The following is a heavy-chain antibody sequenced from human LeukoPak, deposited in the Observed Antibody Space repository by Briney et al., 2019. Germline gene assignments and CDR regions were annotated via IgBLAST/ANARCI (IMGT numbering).Heavy chain of an antibody. CDR3: ARNLITMVRGVIPEYFQH. J-gene: IGHJ1*01. V-gene: IGHV3-23*01. Sequence: GGSLRPSCSASGFTFSSYAMSWVRQAPGKGLEWVSAISGSGGSTYYADSVKGRFTISRDNSKNTLYLQMNSLRAEDTAVYYCARNLITMVRGVIPEYFQHWGQGTLVTVSS. CDR2: ISGSGGST. D-gene: IGHD3-10*01. CDR1: GFTFSSYA.